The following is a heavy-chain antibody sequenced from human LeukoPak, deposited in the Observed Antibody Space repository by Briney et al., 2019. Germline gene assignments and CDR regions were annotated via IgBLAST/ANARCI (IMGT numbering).Heavy chain of an antibody. V-gene: IGHV4-34*01. D-gene: IGHD4-17*01. Sequence: SETLSLTCAVYGGSFSGFSWTWIRQPPGKGLEWIGSIYYSGSTYYNPSLKSRVTISVDTSKNQFSLKLSSVTAADTAVYYCATDDYGDYANDYWGQGTLVTVSS. J-gene: IGHJ4*02. CDR1: GGSFSGFS. CDR3: ATDDYGDYANDY. CDR2: IYYSGST.